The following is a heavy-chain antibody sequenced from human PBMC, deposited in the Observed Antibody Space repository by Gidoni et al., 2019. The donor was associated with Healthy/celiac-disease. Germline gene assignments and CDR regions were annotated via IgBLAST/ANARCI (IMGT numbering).Heavy chain of an antibody. Sequence: EVQLVESGGGLIQPGGSLRLSCAASGFTVSSNYMSWVRQAPGKGLEWVSVIYSGGSTYYADSVKGRFTISRDNSKNTLYLQMNSLRAEDTAVYYCARAGSGSSSWYGEIRGGYYYYMDVWGKGTTVTVSS. V-gene: IGHV3-53*01. CDR3: ARAGSGSSSWYGEIRGGYYYYMDV. J-gene: IGHJ6*03. CDR2: IYSGGST. D-gene: IGHD6-13*01. CDR1: GFTVSSNY.